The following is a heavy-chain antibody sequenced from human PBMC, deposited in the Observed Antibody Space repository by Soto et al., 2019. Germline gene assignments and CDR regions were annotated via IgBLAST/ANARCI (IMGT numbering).Heavy chain of an antibody. CDR3: TRGAWGAYNLAP. V-gene: IGHV3-74*01. J-gene: IGHJ5*02. CDR1: GFTFRNYW. CDR2: IRYDESST. D-gene: IGHD3-10*01. Sequence: EVQLVESGGGLVQPGGSLRLSCAASGFTFRNYWMHWVRQAPGKGLVWVSRIRYDESSTNYADSVYVRFTISGDNAKNTPYLETNSATGADTAVYYSTRGAWGAYNLAPWGQGTLVSASS.